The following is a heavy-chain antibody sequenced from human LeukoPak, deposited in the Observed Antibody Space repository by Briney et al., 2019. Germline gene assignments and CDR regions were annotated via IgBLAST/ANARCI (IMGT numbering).Heavy chain of an antibody. D-gene: IGHD3-10*01. CDR2: SNWNGGST. CDR3: ARGETARRGAFDY. V-gene: IGHV3-20*04. Sequence: SGGSLRLSCAASGFTFDDYGMNWVRQAPGKGLEWVSGSNWNGGSTGYADSVKGRFTISRDNAKNSLYLQMNSLRGEDTAVYSCARGETARRGAFDYWGQGTLVTVSS. CDR1: GFTFDDYG. J-gene: IGHJ4*02.